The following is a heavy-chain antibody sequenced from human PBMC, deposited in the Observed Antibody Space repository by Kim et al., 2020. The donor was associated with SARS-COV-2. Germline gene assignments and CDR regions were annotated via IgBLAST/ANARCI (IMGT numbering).Heavy chain of an antibody. CDR2: ISGSGDTT. Sequence: GGSLRLSCAASGFTFGSFAMSWVRQSPGRGLEWVSTISGSGDTTFYANSVKGRFTLSRDNSMNTLYLQMNSLRAEDTALYYCAMGDCSSVSCYTTDCWGRGTLVTVSS. J-gene: IGHJ4*02. CDR1: GFTFGSFA. D-gene: IGHD2-2*02. V-gene: IGHV3-23*01. CDR3: AMGDCSSVSCYTTDC.